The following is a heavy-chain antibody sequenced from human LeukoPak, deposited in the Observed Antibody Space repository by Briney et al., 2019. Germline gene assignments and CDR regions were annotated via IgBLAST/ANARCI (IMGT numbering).Heavy chain of an antibody. J-gene: IGHJ4*02. CDR3: AREHPYYYDSSGTALMAEIKYYFDY. CDR1: GFTFSSYS. D-gene: IGHD3-22*01. CDR2: IRYDGSNK. V-gene: IGHV3-30*02. Sequence: GGSLRLSCAASGFTFSSYSMNWVRQAPGKGLEWVAFIRYDGSNKYYADSVKGRFTISRDNAKNPLNLQMNSLRAEDTGVYYCAREHPYYYDSSGTALMAEIKYYFDYWGQGTLVTVSS.